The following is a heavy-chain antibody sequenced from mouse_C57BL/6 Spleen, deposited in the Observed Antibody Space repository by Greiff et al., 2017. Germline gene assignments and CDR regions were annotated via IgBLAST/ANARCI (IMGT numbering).Heavy chain of an antibody. Sequence: VQLQQSGAELVRPGASVKLSCKASGFNIKDYYMHWVKQRPEQGLEWIGRIDPEDGDTEYAPKFQGKATMTADTSSNTAYLQLSSLTSEDTAVYYCTPILLDGGFAYWGQGTLVTVSA. V-gene: IGHV14-1*01. J-gene: IGHJ3*01. D-gene: IGHD2-10*01. CDR3: TPILLDGGFAY. CDR1: GFNIKDYY. CDR2: IDPEDGDT.